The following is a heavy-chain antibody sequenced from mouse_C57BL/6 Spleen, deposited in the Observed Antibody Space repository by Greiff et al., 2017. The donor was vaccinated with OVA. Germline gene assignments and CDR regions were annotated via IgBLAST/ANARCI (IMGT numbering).Heavy chain of an antibody. CDR3: ARDEAWFAY. V-gene: IGHV3-6*01. CDR2: ISYDGSN. CDR1: GYSITSGYY. J-gene: IGHJ3*01. Sequence: EVKLQESGPGLVKPSQSLSLTCSVTGYSITSGYYWNWIRQFPGNKLEWMGYISYDGSNNYNPSLKNRISITRDPSKNQFFLKLNSVTTEDTATYYCARDEAWFAYWGQGTLVTVSA.